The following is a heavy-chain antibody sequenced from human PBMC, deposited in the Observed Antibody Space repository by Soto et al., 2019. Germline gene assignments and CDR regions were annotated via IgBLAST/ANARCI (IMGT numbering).Heavy chain of an antibody. Sequence: PGGSLRLSCAASGFTFSSYAMSWVRQAPGKGLEWVSGISGIGDTTIYADSVKGRFTISRDNSKNTLHLQMNSLRAEDTAVYYCAKTPSGGYYPFDYWGQGTLVTVSS. D-gene: IGHD3-3*01. V-gene: IGHV3-23*01. J-gene: IGHJ4*02. CDR1: GFTFSSYA. CDR2: ISGIGDTT. CDR3: AKTPSGGYYPFDY.